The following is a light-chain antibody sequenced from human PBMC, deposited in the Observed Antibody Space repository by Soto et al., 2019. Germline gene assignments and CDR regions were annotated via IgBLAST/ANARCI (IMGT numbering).Light chain of an antibody. CDR2: GDT. J-gene: IGLJ2*01. V-gene: IGLV1-40*01. CDR1: SSNIGAGYD. CDR3: QSYDSALSVYVV. Sequence: QSVLTQPPSVSGAPGQRVTISCTGSSSNIGAGYDVHWYQQLPGTAPKLLIYGDTNRPSGVPDRFSGSKSGTSASLAITGLLAEDEADYYCQSYDSALSVYVVFGGGTQLTVL.